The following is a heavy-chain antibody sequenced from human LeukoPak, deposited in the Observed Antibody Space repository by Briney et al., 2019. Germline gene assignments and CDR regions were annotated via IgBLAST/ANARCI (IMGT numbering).Heavy chain of an antibody. Sequence: ASVKVSCKVSGYTLTELSMYWVRQAPGKGLEWMGGFDPEDGETIYAQKLQGRVTMTTDTSTSTAYMELRSLRSDDTAVYYCARGVSSSWYYDYYYMDVWGKGTTVTVSS. CDR1: GYTLTELS. J-gene: IGHJ6*03. CDR3: ARGVSSSWYYDYYYMDV. V-gene: IGHV1-24*01. D-gene: IGHD6-13*01. CDR2: FDPEDGET.